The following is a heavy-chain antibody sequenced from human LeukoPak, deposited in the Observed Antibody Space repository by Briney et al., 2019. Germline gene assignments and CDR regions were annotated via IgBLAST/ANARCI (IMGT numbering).Heavy chain of an antibody. CDR3: AKSNGYGLVDI. D-gene: IGHD3-10*01. Sequence: SETLSLTCTISGGSVSDYYWSWIRQSPGKGLEWIGYIYHTGSTSYSPSLKSRVTISADTSRNQFSLKLNSVTAADTAVYYCAKSNGYGLVDIWGQGTMVTVSS. J-gene: IGHJ3*02. V-gene: IGHV4-59*02. CDR2: IYHTGST. CDR1: GGSVSDYY.